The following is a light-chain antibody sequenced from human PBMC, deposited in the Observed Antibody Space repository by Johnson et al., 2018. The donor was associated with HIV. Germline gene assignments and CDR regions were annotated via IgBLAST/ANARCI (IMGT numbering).Light chain of an antibody. J-gene: IGLJ1*01. CDR2: ENN. V-gene: IGLV1-51*02. Sequence: QSVLTQPPSVSAAPGQKVTISCSGSNSNIGNNYVSWYQQLLGTAPKLLIYENNQRSSGIPDRFSGSKSATSATLGITGLQTGDEADYYCGTWDSSLGVYVFGSGTKVTVL. CDR1: NSNIGNNY. CDR3: GTWDSSLGVYV.